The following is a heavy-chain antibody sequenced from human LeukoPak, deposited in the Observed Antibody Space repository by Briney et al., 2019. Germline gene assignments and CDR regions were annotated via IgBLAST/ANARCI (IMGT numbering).Heavy chain of an antibody. CDR2: IIPIFGTA. J-gene: IGHJ4*02. CDR3: AVLLDYGDYEGHY. V-gene: IGHV1-69*13. D-gene: IGHD4-17*01. CDR1: GYTFTSYY. Sequence: ASVKVSCKASGYTFTSYYMHWVRQAPGQGLEWMGGIIPIFGTANYAQKFQGRVTITADESTSTAYMELSSLRSEDTAVYYCAVLLDYGDYEGHYWGQGTLVTVSS.